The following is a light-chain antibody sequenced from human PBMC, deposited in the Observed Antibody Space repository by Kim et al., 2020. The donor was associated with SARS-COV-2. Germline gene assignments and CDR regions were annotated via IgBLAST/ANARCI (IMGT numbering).Light chain of an antibody. V-gene: IGLV7-46*01. Sequence: QAVVTQEPSLTVSPGGTVTLTCGPSTGAVTSGHYPYWFQQKPGQAPRTLIYDTSNKHSWTPARFSGSLLGGKAALTLSGAQPEDEAEYYCLLSYSGARPLFGGGTQLTVL. CDR3: LLSYSGARPL. CDR1: TGAVTSGHY. J-gene: IGLJ2*01. CDR2: DTS.